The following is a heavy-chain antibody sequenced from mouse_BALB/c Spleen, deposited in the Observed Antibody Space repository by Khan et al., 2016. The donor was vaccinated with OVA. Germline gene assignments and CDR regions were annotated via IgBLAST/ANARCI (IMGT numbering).Heavy chain of an antibody. V-gene: IGHV1S81*02. CDR3: TRTGYGNPFAY. CDR2: IFPSNVDT. D-gene: IGHD2-1*01. CDR1: GYTFTSYY. Sequence: QVQLQQSGAELVKPGASVKLSCKASGYTFTSYYMYWVKQRPGQGLEWIGGIFPSNVDTFFNEKFKSKATLTVDRSSSTAYMQLSSLTSDDSAVYYCTRTGYGNPFAYWGQGTLVTVSA. J-gene: IGHJ3*01.